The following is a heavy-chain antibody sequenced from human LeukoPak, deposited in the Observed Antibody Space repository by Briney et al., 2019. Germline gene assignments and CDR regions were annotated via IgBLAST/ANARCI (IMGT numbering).Heavy chain of an antibody. CDR2: ISSSSGTI. CDR3: ASLAAAGTNLIDY. CDR1: GFTFSSYS. Sequence: GGSLRLSCAASGFTFSSYSMNWVRQAPGKGLEWVSYISSSSGTIYYADSVKGRFTIPRDNAKNSLYLQMNSLRAEDTAVYYCASLAAAGTNLIDYWGQGTLVTVSS. D-gene: IGHD6-13*01. V-gene: IGHV3-48*04. J-gene: IGHJ4*02.